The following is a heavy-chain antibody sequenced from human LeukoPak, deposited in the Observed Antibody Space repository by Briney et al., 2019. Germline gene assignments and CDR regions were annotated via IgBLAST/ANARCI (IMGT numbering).Heavy chain of an antibody. V-gene: IGHV3-23*01. D-gene: IGHD2-15*01. Sequence: PGGSLRLSCAASGFTFSSYAMTWVRQAPGKGLEWVSAISGSGDSTYYADSVKGRFTISRDNSKNTLYLQMNSLRAEDTAVYYCATRRGGGPYYFDYWGQGTLVTVSS. CDR1: GFTFSSYA. CDR2: ISGSGDST. J-gene: IGHJ4*02. CDR3: ATRRGGGPYYFDY.